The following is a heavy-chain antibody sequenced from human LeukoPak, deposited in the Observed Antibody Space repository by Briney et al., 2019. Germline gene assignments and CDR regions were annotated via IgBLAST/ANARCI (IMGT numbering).Heavy chain of an antibody. CDR1: GYTFITYG. Sequence: ASVNVSCKASGYTFITYGITWVRQAPRRGLEWMGWITPYNGDTNYAQNLQDRVTMTTDTSTSTAYMELRSLRSDDTAVYFCARVAGVSYNYFDSWGQGTLVTVSS. J-gene: IGHJ4*02. CDR3: ARVAGVSYNYFDS. V-gene: IGHV1-18*01. CDR2: ITPYNGDT. D-gene: IGHD1-26*01.